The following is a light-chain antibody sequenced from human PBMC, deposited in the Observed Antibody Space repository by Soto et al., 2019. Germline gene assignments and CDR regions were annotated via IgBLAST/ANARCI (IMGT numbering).Light chain of an antibody. CDR2: NVY. Sequence: QSAMTEPSSVSGSSGDSITISCTGTSRDVGAYNFVSWHQQHPGKAPKLMIYNVYDRPSGISYRFSGSKSGNTASLTISGLQGEEEADYYCSAYTVRRTYVFGTGTKVTVL. CDR3: SAYTVRRTYV. V-gene: IGLV2-14*03. J-gene: IGLJ1*01. CDR1: SRDVGAYNF.